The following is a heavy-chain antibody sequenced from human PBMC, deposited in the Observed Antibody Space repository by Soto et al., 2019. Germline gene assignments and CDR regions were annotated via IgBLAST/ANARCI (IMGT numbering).Heavy chain of an antibody. V-gene: IGHV3-23*01. CDR2: ISGSGFKK. CDR3: SKKRGVVFVTLGNGDWFDP. CDR1: GFIFENFG. Sequence: EVVLLESGGGLEQPGGSLRLSCAASGFIFENFGMSWVRQAPGKGLEWISSISGSGFKKYYADSVKGRFTISRDNSKSKLQLELKNLSAGDKAVYHCSKKRGVVFVTLGNGDWFDPWGQGSVVTVSS. J-gene: IGHJ5*02. D-gene: IGHD2-15*01.